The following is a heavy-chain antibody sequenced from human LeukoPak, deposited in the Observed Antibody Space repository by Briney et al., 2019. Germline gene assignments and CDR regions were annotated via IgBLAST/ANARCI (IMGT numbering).Heavy chain of an antibody. J-gene: IGHJ4*02. CDR2: MHPGGTT. Sequence: SETLSLTCSVFADSMNNYYWTWIRQPPGKRLEWVGNMHPGGTTKFHPSLEGRVTMSIDTSNKQFSLRLRSVTAADTATYYCAKTGSLFGRFLDHWGPGALVIVSS. D-gene: IGHD3-10*02. CDR1: ADSMNNYY. CDR3: AKTGSLFGRFLDH. V-gene: IGHV4-59*01.